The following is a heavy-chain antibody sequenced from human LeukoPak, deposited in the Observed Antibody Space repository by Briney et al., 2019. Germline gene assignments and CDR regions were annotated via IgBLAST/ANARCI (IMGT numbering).Heavy chain of an antibody. CDR3: ARDYYDSSGYLYYYYYGMDV. V-gene: IGHV1-69*01. Sequence: VKVSCKASGGTFSSYAISWVRQAPGQGLEWMGGIIPIFGTANYAQKFQGRVTITADESTSTAYMELSSLRSEDTAVYYCARDYYDSSGYLYYYYYGMDVWGQGTTVTVSS. CDR1: GGTFSSYA. J-gene: IGHJ6*02. CDR2: IIPIFGTA. D-gene: IGHD3-22*01.